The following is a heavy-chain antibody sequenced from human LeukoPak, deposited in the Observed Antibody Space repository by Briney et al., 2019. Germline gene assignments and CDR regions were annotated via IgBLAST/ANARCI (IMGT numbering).Heavy chain of an antibody. CDR3: ARDSYCGSGSYTW. Sequence: SETLSLTCAVYGGSFSGYYWSWIRQPPGKGLEWIGEINHSGSTNYNPSLKSRVTISVDTSKNQFSLRLSSVTAADTAVYYCARDSYCGSGSYTWWGQGTLVTVSS. CDR2: INHSGST. D-gene: IGHD3-10*01. J-gene: IGHJ4*02. V-gene: IGHV4-34*01. CDR1: GGSFSGYY.